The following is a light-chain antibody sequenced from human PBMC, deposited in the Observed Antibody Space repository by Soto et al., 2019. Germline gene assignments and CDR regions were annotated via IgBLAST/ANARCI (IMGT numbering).Light chain of an antibody. Sequence: QSVLTQPASVSGSPGQSITISCTGTSIDVGGYNYVSWYQQHPGKAPKLMIYDVSNRPSGVSNRFSGSKSGNTASLTISGLQAEDEADYYCSSYTISSTLEVFGGGTKLTVL. CDR2: DVS. CDR1: SIDVGGYNY. J-gene: IGLJ2*01. V-gene: IGLV2-14*01. CDR3: SSYTISSTLEV.